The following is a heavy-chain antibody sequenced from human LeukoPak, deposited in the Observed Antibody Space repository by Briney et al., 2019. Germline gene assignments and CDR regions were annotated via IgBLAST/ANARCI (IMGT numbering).Heavy chain of an antibody. CDR2: INPNNGGT. Sequence: GASVKVSCKASGSTFTGYYMHWVRQAPGQGLEWMGWINPNNGGTNYAQKFQGRVTMTRDTSINTENMELSSLRSDDTALYYCARVRGGYYFDYWGQGTLVTVSS. CDR3: ARVRGGYYFDY. D-gene: IGHD5-24*01. J-gene: IGHJ4*02. V-gene: IGHV1-2*02. CDR1: GSTFTGYY.